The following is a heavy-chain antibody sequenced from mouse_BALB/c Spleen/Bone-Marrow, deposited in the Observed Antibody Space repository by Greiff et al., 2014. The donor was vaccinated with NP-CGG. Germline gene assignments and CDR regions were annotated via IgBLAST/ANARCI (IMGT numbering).Heavy chain of an antibody. CDR3: TRYVGYAMDY. Sequence: LQQSGSELVRPGASVKLSCKASGYTFTSYWMHWVKQRPGQGLEWIGNIYPGSGRTNYDEKFKSKATLTVDTSSSTAYMQRSSLTAEDAAVYDCTRYVGYAMDYWGQGTSVTVSS. D-gene: IGHD3-3*01. CDR1: GYTFTSYW. V-gene: IGHV1S22*01. CDR2: IYPGSGRT. J-gene: IGHJ4*01.